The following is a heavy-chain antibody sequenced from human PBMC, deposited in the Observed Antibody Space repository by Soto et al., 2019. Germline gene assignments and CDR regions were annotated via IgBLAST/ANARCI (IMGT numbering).Heavy chain of an antibody. J-gene: IGHJ2*01. Sequence: GRSMRLSCVGSGFTFSNYEMTWVRQAPGKGPQWVSYISSGGGSKYFAAPVKGRVSISRDNAKNSLFLHMNKLRGEDTPLYYFARLRLAAPTEWSFDLWGRGILVTVSA. CDR2: ISSGGGSK. CDR3: ARLRLAAPTEWSFDL. CDR1: GFTFSNYE. D-gene: IGHD4-17*01. V-gene: IGHV3-48*03.